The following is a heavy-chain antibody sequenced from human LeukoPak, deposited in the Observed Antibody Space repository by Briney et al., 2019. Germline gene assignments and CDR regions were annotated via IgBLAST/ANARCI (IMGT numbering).Heavy chain of an antibody. CDR2: INHSGST. Sequence: SETLCLTCAVYGGSFSGYYWSWIRQPPGKGLEWIGEINHSGSTNYNPSLKSRVTISVDTSKNQFSLKLSSVTAADTAVYYCARRDGYSRTYFDYWGQGTLVTVSS. D-gene: IGHD5-24*01. V-gene: IGHV4-34*01. J-gene: IGHJ4*02. CDR3: ARRDGYSRTYFDY. CDR1: GGSFSGYY.